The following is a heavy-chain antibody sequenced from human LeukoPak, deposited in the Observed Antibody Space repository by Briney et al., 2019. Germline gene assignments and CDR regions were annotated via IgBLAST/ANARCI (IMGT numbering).Heavy chain of an antibody. CDR3: AKAPGKQLAYFDY. J-gene: IGHJ4*02. CDR2: ISGSGGST. D-gene: IGHD6-6*01. V-gene: IGHV3-23*01. CDR1: GFTFSSYA. Sequence: GGSLRLSCAASGFTFSSYAMSWVRQAPGNGLEWVSAISGSGGSTYYADSVKGRFTISRDNSKNTLYLQMNSLRAEDTAVYYCAKAPGKQLAYFDYWGQGTLVTVSS.